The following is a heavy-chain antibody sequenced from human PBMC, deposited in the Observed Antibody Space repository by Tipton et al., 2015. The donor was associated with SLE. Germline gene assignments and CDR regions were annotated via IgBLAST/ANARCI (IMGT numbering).Heavy chain of an antibody. V-gene: IGHV4-59*12. J-gene: IGHJ2*01. Sequence: TLSLTCSVSGGSISDYYWSWIRQAPGKGLEWIAYIYYSGSTNYNPSLKSRVTISVDTSKNQFSLKLSSVTAADTAVYYCARGKGIADRYFDLWGRGTLVTVSS. CDR2: IYYSGST. CDR3: ARGKGIADRYFDL. CDR1: GGSISDYY. D-gene: IGHD6-13*01.